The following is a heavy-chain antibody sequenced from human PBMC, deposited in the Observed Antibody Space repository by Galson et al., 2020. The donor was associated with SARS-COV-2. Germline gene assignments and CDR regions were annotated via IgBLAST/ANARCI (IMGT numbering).Heavy chain of an antibody. V-gene: IGHV4-59*01. D-gene: IGHD2-2*01. Sequence: SETLSLTCTVSGGSISSSYWNWIRQPLGKGLEWIGYFSYTGSTNYNPSLKSRVTISVDTSKNQFSLKVRSVIAADTAVYYCARVPGGGGIPSAYHYYCESDVWGRGTTCTGSS. J-gene: IGHJ6*04. CDR3: ARVPGGGGIPSAYHYYCESDV. CDR1: GGSISSSY. CDR2: FSYTGST.